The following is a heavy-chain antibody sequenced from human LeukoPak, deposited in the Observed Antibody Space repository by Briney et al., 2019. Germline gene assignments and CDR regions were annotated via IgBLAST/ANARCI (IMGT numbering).Heavy chain of an antibody. CDR2: ISYDGTNK. D-gene: IGHD2-15*01. CDR1: RFTFSRYG. V-gene: IGHV3-30*18. Sequence: GGSLRLSCTASRFTFSRYGMHWVRQTPGKGLEWVAVISYDGTNKYYSDSVKGRFTISRDNSKNTLYLQMNSVRAEDTAVYYCVKDQAYCTGGNCYYYFYYLDVWGKGTTVTVSS. J-gene: IGHJ6*03. CDR3: VKDQAYCTGGNCYYYFYYLDV.